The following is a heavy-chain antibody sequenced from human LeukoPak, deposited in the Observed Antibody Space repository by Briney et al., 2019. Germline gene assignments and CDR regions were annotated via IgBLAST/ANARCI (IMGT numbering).Heavy chain of an antibody. CDR1: GFTFSSYS. Sequence: GGSLRLSCAASGFTFSSYSMNWVRQAPGKGLEWVSYISSSSSTIYYADSVKGRFTISRDNAKNSLYLQMNSLRAEDTALYYCAKGYCSSTSCYIDYWGQGTLVTVSS. J-gene: IGHJ4*02. D-gene: IGHD2-2*02. V-gene: IGHV3-48*01. CDR3: AKGYCSSTSCYIDY. CDR2: ISSSSSTI.